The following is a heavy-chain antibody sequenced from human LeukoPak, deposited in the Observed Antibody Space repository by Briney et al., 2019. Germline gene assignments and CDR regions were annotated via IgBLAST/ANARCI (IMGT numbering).Heavy chain of an antibody. CDR2: ISSSSSYI. V-gene: IGHV3-21*01. CDR3: AREATWYYFDY. D-gene: IGHD2-8*01. Sequence: PGGSLRLSCAASGFTFSSYSMNWVRQAPGKGLEWVSSISSSSSYIYYADSVKGRFTISRDNSKYTLYLQMNSLRAEDTAVYCCAREATWYYFDYWGQGTLVTVSS. CDR1: GFTFSSYS. J-gene: IGHJ4*02.